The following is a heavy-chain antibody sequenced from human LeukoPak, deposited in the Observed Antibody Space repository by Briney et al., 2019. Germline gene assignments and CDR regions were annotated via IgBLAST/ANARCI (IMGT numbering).Heavy chain of an antibody. CDR3: ARDMYSSSWYVRYYYYYMDV. Sequence: GGSLRLSCAASGFTFGIYAMNWVRQAPGKGLEWVSYIGPSGSNIYYADSVKGRFTISRDNAKNSLYLQMNSLRAEDTAVYYCARDMYSSSWYVRYYYYYMDVWGKGTTVTVSS. D-gene: IGHD6-13*01. CDR1: GFTFGIYA. J-gene: IGHJ6*03. CDR2: IGPSGSNI. V-gene: IGHV3-21*05.